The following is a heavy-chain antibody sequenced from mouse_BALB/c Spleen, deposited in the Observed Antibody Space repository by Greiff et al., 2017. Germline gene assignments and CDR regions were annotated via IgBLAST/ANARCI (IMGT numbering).Heavy chain of an antibody. CDR3: ARGYDYDGNYYAMDY. CDR2: INPDSSTI. CDR1: GFDFSRYW. V-gene: IGHV4-1*02. J-gene: IGHJ4*01. D-gene: IGHD2-4*01. Sequence: EVKLMESGGGLVQPGGSLKLSCAASGFDFSRYWMSWVRQAPGKGLEWIGEINPDSSTINYTPSLKDKFIISRDNAKNTLYLQMSKVRSEDTALYYCARGYDYDGNYYAMDYWGQGTSVTVSS.